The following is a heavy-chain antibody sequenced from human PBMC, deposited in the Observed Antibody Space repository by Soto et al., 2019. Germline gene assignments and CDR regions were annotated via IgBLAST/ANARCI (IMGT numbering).Heavy chain of an antibody. CDR3: AKVSTMVRGVITLSYYYYGMDV. CDR2: ISYDGSNK. Sequence: QVQLVESGGGVVQPGRSLRLSCAASGFTFSSYGMHWVRQAPGKGLEWVAVISYDGSNKYYADSVKGRFTISRDNSKNTLYLQINSLRAEDTAVYYCAKVSTMVRGVITLSYYYYGMDVWGQGTTVTVSS. V-gene: IGHV3-30*18. D-gene: IGHD3-10*01. J-gene: IGHJ6*02. CDR1: GFTFSSYG.